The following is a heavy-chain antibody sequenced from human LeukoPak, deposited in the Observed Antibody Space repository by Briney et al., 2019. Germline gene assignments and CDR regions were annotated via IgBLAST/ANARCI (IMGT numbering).Heavy chain of an antibody. D-gene: IGHD6-13*01. V-gene: IGHV3-23*01. CDR1: GFTFSSSA. CDR3: ARVIAAAGTRYFDY. Sequence: GGSLRLSCAASGFTFSSSAMSWVRQAPGKGLEWVSAISGSGGSTYYADSVKGRFTISRDNSKNTLYLQMNSLRAEDTAVYYCARVIAAAGTRYFDYWGQGTLVTVSS. J-gene: IGHJ4*02. CDR2: ISGSGGST.